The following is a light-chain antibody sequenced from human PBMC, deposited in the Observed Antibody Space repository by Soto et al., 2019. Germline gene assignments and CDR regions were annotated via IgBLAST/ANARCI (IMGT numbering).Light chain of an antibody. CDR1: SSDIGGYNH. CDR3: SSYRRRNNLL. J-gene: IGLJ2*01. V-gene: IGLV2-8*01. CDR2: DVN. Sequence: QSALTQPPSASGSPGQSVTISCTGTSSDIGGYNHVSWHQQHPGQAPKVLIYDVNKRPSGVPDRFSGSKSANTASLTVSGLQAEDEADYYCSSYRRRNNLLFGGGTKLTVL.